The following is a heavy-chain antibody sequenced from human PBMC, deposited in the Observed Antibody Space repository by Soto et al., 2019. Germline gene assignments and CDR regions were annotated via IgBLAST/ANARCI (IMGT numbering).Heavy chain of an antibody. CDR3: ARDCKRNYDYVWGSYRRGHDAFDI. CDR1: GFTFSSYG. Sequence: TWGSFRLSFAASGFTFSSYGMHWVRQAPGKGLEWVAVIWYDGSNKYYADSVKGRFTISRDNSKNTLYLQMNSLRAEDTAVYYCARDCKRNYDYVWGSYRRGHDAFDIWGQGTMVTVSS. J-gene: IGHJ3*02. CDR2: IWYDGSNK. V-gene: IGHV3-33*01. D-gene: IGHD3-16*02.